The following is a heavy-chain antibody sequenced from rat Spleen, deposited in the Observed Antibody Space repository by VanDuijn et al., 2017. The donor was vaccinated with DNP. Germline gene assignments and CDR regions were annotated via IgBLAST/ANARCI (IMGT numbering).Heavy chain of an antibody. CDR2: IIYDGGST. J-gene: IGHJ3*01. V-gene: IGHV5S10*01. Sequence: EVQLVESGGGLVQPGNSLKLSCTASGFTFSDYAMAWVRQSPKKGLEWVATIIYDGGSTYYRDSVKGRFTISRDNAKSSLHLQMGSLRSEDTATYYCTTGYYDGTYRFAYWGQGTLVTVSS. CDR1: GFTFSDYA. D-gene: IGHD1-12*02. CDR3: TTGYYDGTYRFAY.